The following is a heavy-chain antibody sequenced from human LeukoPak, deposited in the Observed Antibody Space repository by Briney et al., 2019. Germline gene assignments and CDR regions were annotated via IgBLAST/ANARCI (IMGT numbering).Heavy chain of an antibody. V-gene: IGHV3-66*01. Sequence: GGSLRLSCAASGFTVSSNYMSWVRQAPGKGLEWVSVIYSGGSTYYADSVKGRFTISRDNSKNTLYLQMNSLRAEDTAVYYCARDLFSYAFDIWGQGTMVTVSS. CDR2: IYSGGST. CDR1: GFTVSSNY. D-gene: IGHD3-9*01. J-gene: IGHJ3*02. CDR3: ARDLFSYAFDI.